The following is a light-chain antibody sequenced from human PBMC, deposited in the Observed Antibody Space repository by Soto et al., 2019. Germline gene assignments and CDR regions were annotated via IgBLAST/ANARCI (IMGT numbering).Light chain of an antibody. V-gene: IGKV3-20*01. CDR3: QQYGSSFT. Sequence: EIVLTQSPGTLSLSPGERATLSCRGSQSVSSSYLAWYQQKPGQAPRLLIYGASSRATGIPDRFSGSGSGTDFTLTISRLEPEDLAVYYCQQYGSSFTFGPGTKVDIK. CDR2: GAS. CDR1: QSVSSSY. J-gene: IGKJ3*01.